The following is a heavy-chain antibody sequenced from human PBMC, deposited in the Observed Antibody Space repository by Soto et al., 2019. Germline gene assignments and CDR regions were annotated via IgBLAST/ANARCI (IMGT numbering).Heavy chain of an antibody. V-gene: IGHV4-34*01. CDR1: GGSFSGYY. Sequence: SETLSLTCAVYGGSFSGYYWSWIRQPPGKGLEWIGEINHSGSTNYNPSLKSRVTISVDTSKNQFSLKLSSVTAADTAVYYCARVTIFEGDYFDYWGQGTLVTVSS. D-gene: IGHD3-3*01. J-gene: IGHJ4*02. CDR2: INHSGST. CDR3: ARVTIFEGDYFDY.